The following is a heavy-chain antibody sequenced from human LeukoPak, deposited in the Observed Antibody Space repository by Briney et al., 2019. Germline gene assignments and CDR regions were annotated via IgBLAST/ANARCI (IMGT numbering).Heavy chain of an antibody. J-gene: IGHJ4*02. CDR1: GGSISSGSYY. CDR3: ARGKWNYLFDY. V-gene: IGHV4-61*02. Sequence: SQTLSLTCTVSGGSISSGSYYWSWIRQPAGKGLEWIGRIYTSGSTNYNPSLKSRVTISVDTSKNQFSLKLSSVTAADTAVYYCARGKWNYLFDYWGQGTLVTVSS. D-gene: IGHD1-7*01. CDR2: IYTSGST.